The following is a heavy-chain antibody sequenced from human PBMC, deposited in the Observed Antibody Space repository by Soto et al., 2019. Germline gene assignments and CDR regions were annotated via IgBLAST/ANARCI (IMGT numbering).Heavy chain of an antibody. Sequence: QVQLVESGGGVVQPGRSLRLSCAASGFTFDSYGMHCVRQAPGKGLEWVAVISSDGNNKYYADSVKGRFTISRDNFKNTLYLQMSSLRADDTAVYYCAKDLLPNTVTTCGSWGQGTLVTVSS. CDR2: ISSDGNNK. CDR3: AKDLLPNTVTTCGS. D-gene: IGHD4-17*01. J-gene: IGHJ5*02. CDR1: GFTFDSYG. V-gene: IGHV3-30*18.